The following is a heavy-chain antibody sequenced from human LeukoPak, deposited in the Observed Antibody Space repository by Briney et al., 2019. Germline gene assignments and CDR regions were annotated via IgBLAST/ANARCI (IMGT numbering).Heavy chain of an antibody. Sequence: SETLSLTCTVSGGSISSYYWSWIRQPPGKGLEWIGYIYYSGSTNYNPSLKSRVTISVDMSKNHFSLKLSSVTAADTAVYYCARSVDPFANDAFDFWGQGTMVTVSS. V-gene: IGHV4-59*12. CDR3: ARSVDPFANDAFDF. J-gene: IGHJ3*01. CDR1: GGSISSYY. CDR2: IYYSGST. D-gene: IGHD2-2*01.